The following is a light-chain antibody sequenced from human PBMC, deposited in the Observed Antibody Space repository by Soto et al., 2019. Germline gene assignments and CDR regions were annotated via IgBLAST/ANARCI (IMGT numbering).Light chain of an antibody. CDR1: QSIINS. CDR3: QPRSNWPWT. CDR2: DAS. J-gene: IGKJ1*01. V-gene: IGKV3-11*01. Sequence: EIVLTQSPATLSLSPGERATLSCRASQSIINSLAWYQQKPGQTPRLLIHDASNRATGIPARFSGSGSGTDFTLTISNLEPEDFAVYYCQPRSNWPWTFGQGTKVEIK.